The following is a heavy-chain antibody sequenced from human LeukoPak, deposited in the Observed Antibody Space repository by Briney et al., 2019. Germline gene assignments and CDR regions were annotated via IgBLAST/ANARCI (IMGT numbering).Heavy chain of an antibody. J-gene: IGHJ4*02. CDR2: ISYDGSNN. Sequence: GRSLRLSCAASGFTFSRYGTHWVRQAPGKGLEWVAVISYDGSNNYYADSVKGRFTISRDNSKNTLYLQMNSLRAEDTAVYYSAKASDPEYFDYWGQGTLVTVSS. V-gene: IGHV3-30*18. CDR3: AKASDPEYFDY. CDR1: GFTFSRYG.